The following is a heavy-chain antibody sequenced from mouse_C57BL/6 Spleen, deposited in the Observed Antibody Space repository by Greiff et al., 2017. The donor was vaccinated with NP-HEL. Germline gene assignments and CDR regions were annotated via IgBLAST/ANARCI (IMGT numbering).Heavy chain of an antibody. CDR2: ISYDGSN. J-gene: IGHJ3*01. Sequence: EVKLMESGPGLVKPSQSLSLTCSVTGYSITSGYYWNWIRQSPGNKLEWMGYISYDGSNNYNPSLKNRISITRDTSKNQFFLKLNSVTTEDTATYYCASSMAAYWGQGTLVTVSA. D-gene: IGHD1-1*02. V-gene: IGHV3-6*01. CDR3: ASSMAAY. CDR1: GYSITSGYY.